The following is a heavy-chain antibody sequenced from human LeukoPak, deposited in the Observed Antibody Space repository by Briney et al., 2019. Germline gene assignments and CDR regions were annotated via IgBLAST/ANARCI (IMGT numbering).Heavy chain of an antibody. CDR1: GFTFSGYW. Sequence: GGSLRLSCVASGFTFSGYWMHWVRQAPGKGLVWVSPINSDGSTTSYADSVKGRFTISRDNAKNTLYLQMNSLRAEDTAVYYCARGNSYGMDVWGQGTTVTVSS. CDR2: INSDGSTT. V-gene: IGHV3-74*01. J-gene: IGHJ6*02. CDR3: ARGNSYGMDV.